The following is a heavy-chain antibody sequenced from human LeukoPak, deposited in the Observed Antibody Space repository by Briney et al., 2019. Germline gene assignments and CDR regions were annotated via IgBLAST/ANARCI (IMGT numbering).Heavy chain of an antibody. CDR3: ARSSSVNYDSSGYSALDY. D-gene: IGHD3-22*01. V-gene: IGHV3-21*01. J-gene: IGHJ4*02. Sequence: GGSLRLSCAGSGFTFSSYSMNWVRQAPGKGLEWVSSISSGSSYIYYADSVKGRFTISRDNAKNSLYLQMTSLRAEDTAVYYCARSSSVNYDSSGYSALDYWGQGTLVTVSS. CDR2: ISSGSSYI. CDR1: GFTFSSYS.